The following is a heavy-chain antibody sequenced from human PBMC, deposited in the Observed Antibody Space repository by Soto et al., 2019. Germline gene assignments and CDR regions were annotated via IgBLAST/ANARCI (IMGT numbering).Heavy chain of an antibody. D-gene: IGHD3-22*01. J-gene: IGHJ4*02. CDR2: IDPSDSQT. V-gene: IGHV5-10-1*01. Sequence: GVSLKIFCKGAGYRFAGYWITWVRQKPGQGLEWMGRIDPSDSQTYYSPSFRGHVTISVTKSITTVFLQWSSLRASDTAMYYCARQIYDSDTGPNFQYYFDSWGQGTPVTVSS. CDR3: ARQIYDSDTGPNFQYYFDS. CDR1: GYRFAGYW.